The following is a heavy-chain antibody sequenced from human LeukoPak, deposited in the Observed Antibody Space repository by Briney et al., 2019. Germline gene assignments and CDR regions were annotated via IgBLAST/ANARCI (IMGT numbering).Heavy chain of an antibody. CDR3: AREVVESHYYDSSGYSPFDY. CDR2: IDGDGSSI. J-gene: IGHJ4*02. D-gene: IGHD3-22*01. Sequence: GGSLRLSCAASGFTFSRYWMHWVRLAPGKGPVWVSRIDGDGSSISYADSVKGRFTISRDNAKNTLYLQMNSLRVEDTAVYYCAREVVESHYYDSSGYSPFDYWGQGTLVTVSS. CDR1: GFTFSRYW. V-gene: IGHV3-74*01.